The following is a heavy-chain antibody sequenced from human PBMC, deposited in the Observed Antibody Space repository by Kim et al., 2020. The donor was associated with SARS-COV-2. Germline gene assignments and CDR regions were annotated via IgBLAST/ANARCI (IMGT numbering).Heavy chain of an antibody. Sequence: GGSLRLSCAASGFTFSSYWMSWVRQAPGKGLEWLANIKQDGSEKYYVDSVKGRFTISRDNAKNSLYLQMNSLRAEDTAVYYCARDRATGDYYYYYGMDVWGQGTTVTVS. CDR1: GFTFSSYW. CDR3: ARDRATGDYYYYYGMDV. CDR2: IKQDGSEK. J-gene: IGHJ6*02. V-gene: IGHV3-7*01. D-gene: IGHD1-26*01.